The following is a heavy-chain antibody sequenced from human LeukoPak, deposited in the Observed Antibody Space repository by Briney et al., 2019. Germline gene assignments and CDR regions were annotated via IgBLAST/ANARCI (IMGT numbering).Heavy chain of an antibody. CDR3: ARDLRGYSYGYFSYMDV. J-gene: IGHJ6*03. Sequence: PVGSLRLSCAASGFTVSSNYMSWVRQAPGKGLEWVSVIYSGGSTYYADSVKGRFTISRDNSKNTLYLQMHSLRAEDTAVYYCARDLRGYSYGYFSYMDVWGKGTTVTVSS. CDR2: IYSGGST. V-gene: IGHV3-66*02. D-gene: IGHD5-18*01. CDR1: GFTVSSNY.